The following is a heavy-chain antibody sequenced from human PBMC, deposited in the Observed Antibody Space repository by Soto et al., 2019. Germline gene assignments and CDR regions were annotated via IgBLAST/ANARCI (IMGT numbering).Heavy chain of an antibody. CDR1: GGSISSSNW. J-gene: IGHJ6*02. V-gene: IGHV4-4*02. CDR3: ARVSGRYYYGMDV. D-gene: IGHD1-26*01. CDR2: IYHSGST. Sequence: PSETLSLTCSVPGGSISSSNWWSWVRQPPGKGLEWIGEIYHSGSTNYNPSLKSRVTISVDKSKNQFSLKLSSVTAADTAVYYCARVSGRYYYGMDVWGQGTTVTVSS.